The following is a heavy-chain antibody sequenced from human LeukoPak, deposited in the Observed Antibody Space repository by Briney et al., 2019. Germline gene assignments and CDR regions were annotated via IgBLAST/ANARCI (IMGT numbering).Heavy chain of an antibody. V-gene: IGHV4-39*02. Sequence: SETLSLTCTVSGGSISSSSYYWGWIRQPPGKGLEWIGSIYYSGTTYYNPSLKSRVTISVDTSKDHFSLKLRSVTAADTAVYYCVRSPSTYDNWFDPWGQGTLVTVSS. CDR1: GGSISSSSYY. CDR3: VRSPSTYDNWFDP. J-gene: IGHJ5*02. CDR2: IYYSGTT. D-gene: IGHD3-22*01.